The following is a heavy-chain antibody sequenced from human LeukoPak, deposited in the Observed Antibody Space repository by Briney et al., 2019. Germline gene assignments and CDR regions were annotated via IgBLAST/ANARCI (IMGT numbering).Heavy chain of an antibody. V-gene: IGHV1-18*01. CDR3: ARGEDYDYVWGSYRPTPFDP. CDR2: ISAYNGNT. J-gene: IGHJ5*02. D-gene: IGHD3-16*02. CDR1: GYTFTSYG. Sequence: ASVKVSCKASGYTFTSYGISWVRQAPGQGLEWMGWISAYNGNTNYAQKLQGRVTMTTDTSTSTAYMELSSLRSEDTAVYYCARGEDYDYVWGSYRPTPFDPWGQGTLVTVSS.